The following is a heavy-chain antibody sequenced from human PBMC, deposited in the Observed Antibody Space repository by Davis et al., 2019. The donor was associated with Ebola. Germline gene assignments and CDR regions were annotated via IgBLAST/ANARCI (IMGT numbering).Heavy chain of an antibody. J-gene: IGHJ4*02. CDR2: ISGSGGST. Sequence: GESLKISCAASGFTFSSYGMHWVRQAPGKGLEWVSAISGSGGSTYYADSVKGRFTISRDNSKNTLYLQMNSLRAEDTAVYYCAKDFRAVTTYLPSQWGQGTLVTVSS. D-gene: IGHD4-17*01. CDR1: GFTFSSYG. V-gene: IGHV3-23*01. CDR3: AKDFRAVTTYLPSQ.